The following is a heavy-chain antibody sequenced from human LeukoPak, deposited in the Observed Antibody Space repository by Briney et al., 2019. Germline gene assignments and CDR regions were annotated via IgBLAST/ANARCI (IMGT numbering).Heavy chain of an antibody. CDR3: ARGFTSGSKGFDY. CDR1: GGTFSSYA. J-gene: IGHJ4*02. D-gene: IGHD3-22*01. Sequence: GASVKVSCKASGGTFSSYAISWVRQAPGQGLEWMGGIIPIFGTANYAQKFQGRVTITTDESTGTAYMELSSLRSEDTAVYYCARGFTSGSKGFDYWGQGTLVTVSS. V-gene: IGHV1-69*05. CDR2: IIPIFGTA.